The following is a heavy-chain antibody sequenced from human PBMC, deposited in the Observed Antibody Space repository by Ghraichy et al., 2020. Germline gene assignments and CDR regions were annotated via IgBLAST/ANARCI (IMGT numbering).Heavy chain of an antibody. V-gene: IGHV4-34*01. CDR2: VNHSGST. CDR3: ARPRIVGGRGFDP. CDR1: GGSFSGYY. J-gene: IGHJ5*02. Sequence: SETLSLVCAVYGGSFSGYYWSWIRQPPGKGLEWIGEVNHSGSTNYNPSLKSRVTISLDTSKKQFSLKLSSVTAADTAVYYCARPRIVGGRGFDPWGQGTLVTVSS. D-gene: IGHD2-15*01.